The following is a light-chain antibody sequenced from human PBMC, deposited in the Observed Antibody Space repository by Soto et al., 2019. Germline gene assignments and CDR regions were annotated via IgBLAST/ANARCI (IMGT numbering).Light chain of an antibody. Sequence: ENVLTQSPGTLSLSPGETATLSCRSSHPLYHTFLAWFQQRPGQAPRLLVYGASRRATGISDRFRASGSGTNFTLTISRLEPADFAVYYCQQYCGSPRTFGQGTKVEMK. J-gene: IGKJ1*01. V-gene: IGKV3-20*01. CDR2: GAS. CDR1: HPLYHTF. CDR3: QQYCGSPRT.